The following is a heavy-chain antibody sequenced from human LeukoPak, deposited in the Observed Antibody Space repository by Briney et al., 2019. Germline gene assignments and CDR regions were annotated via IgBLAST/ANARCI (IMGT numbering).Heavy chain of an antibody. Sequence: GGSLRLSCAASGFIFSSYTINWVRQAPGKGLQWVSSISSGSNHIYYADSVQGRFTISRDNAKNSLYLQMDSLTAEDTAVYYCARGGMLPLDFWGQGTLVTVSS. CDR2: ISSGSNHI. J-gene: IGHJ4*02. CDR1: GFIFSSYT. V-gene: IGHV3-21*01. CDR3: ARGGMLPLDF. D-gene: IGHD2-15*01.